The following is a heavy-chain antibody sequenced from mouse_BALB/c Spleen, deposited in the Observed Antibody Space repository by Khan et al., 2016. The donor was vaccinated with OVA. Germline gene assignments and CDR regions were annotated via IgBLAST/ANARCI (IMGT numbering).Heavy chain of an antibody. Sequence: QIQLVQSGPGLVAPSQSLSITCTVSGFSLTSYGVHWVRQPPGKGLEWLGVIWAGGSTTYNSALMSRLRISKDNSKSQVFLKMNSLQTDDTAMYXCARDPVVEDYFDYWGQGTTLTVSS. CDR1: GFSLTSYG. D-gene: IGHD1-1*01. J-gene: IGHJ2*01. V-gene: IGHV2-9*02. CDR2: IWAGGST. CDR3: ARDPVVEDYFDY.